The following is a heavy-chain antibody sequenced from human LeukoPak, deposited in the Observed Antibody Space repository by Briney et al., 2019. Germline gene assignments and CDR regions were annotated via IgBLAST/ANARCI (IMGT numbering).Heavy chain of an antibody. V-gene: IGHV4-59*01. J-gene: IGHJ5*02. CDR2: IYYSGST. CDR3: ARVNYCDSSARFDP. D-gene: IGHD3-22*01. CDR1: GGSTSSYY. Sequence: SETLSLTCTVSGGSTSSYYWSWIRQPPGKGLEWIGYIYYSGSTNYNPSLKSRVTISVDTSKNQFSLKLSSVTAADTAVYYCARVNYCDSSARFDPWGQGTLVTVSS.